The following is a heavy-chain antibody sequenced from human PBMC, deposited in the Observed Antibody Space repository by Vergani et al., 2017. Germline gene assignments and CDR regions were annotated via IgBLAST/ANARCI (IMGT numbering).Heavy chain of an antibody. CDR3: AREPPLTGFFDY. CDR1: GYTFTAYY. V-gene: IGHV1-46*03. D-gene: IGHD3-9*01. J-gene: IGHJ4*02. Sequence: QVQLVQSGAEVGKPGASVKISCKASGYTFTAYYIHWVRQAPEKGLEWVGVISPDGFSTFYTQKFQGRVTITRDTSTSTVYVEGTSLRSDDTAVYYCAREPPLTGFFDYWVQGTLVTVSS. CDR2: ISPDGFST.